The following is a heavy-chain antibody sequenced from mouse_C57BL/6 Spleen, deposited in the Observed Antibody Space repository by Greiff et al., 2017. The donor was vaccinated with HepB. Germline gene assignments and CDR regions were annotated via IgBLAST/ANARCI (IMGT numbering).Heavy chain of an antibody. CDR3: TRLITTVVDYYAMDY. CDR1: GFTFSSYA. Sequence: EVQRVESGEGLVKPGGSLKLSCAASGFTFSSYAMSWVRQTPEKRLEWVAYISSGGDYIYYADTVKGRFTISRDNARNTLYLQMSSLKSEDTAMYYCTRLITTVVDYYAMDYWGQGTSVTVSS. V-gene: IGHV5-9-1*02. J-gene: IGHJ4*01. CDR2: ISSGGDYI. D-gene: IGHD1-1*01.